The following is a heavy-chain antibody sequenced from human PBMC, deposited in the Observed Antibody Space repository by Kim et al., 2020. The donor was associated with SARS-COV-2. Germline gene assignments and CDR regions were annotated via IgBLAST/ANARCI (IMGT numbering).Heavy chain of an antibody. CDR1: GGSFSGYY. Sequence: SETLSLTCAVYGGSFSGYYWSWIRQPPGKGLEWIGEIDHSGSTNYNPSLKSRVTISVDTSKNQFSLKLSSVTAADTAVYDCARGAVMVYAISGYYMDVWGKGTTVTVSS. CDR3: ARGAVMVYAISGYYMDV. CDR2: IDHSGST. V-gene: IGHV4-34*01. D-gene: IGHD2-8*01. J-gene: IGHJ6*03.